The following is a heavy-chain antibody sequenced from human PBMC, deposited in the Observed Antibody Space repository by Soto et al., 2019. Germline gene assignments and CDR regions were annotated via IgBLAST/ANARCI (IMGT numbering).Heavy chain of an antibody. V-gene: IGHV4-34*01. Sequence: SETLSLTCAVYGESFSGHIWTWIRQTPGKGLQWIGQINHSGSASYNPSLKSRVTISLDTSKSQFSLNLRSVTAADTAVYYCARLGGHYQAFDRWGQGTLVTVSS. CDR2: INHSGSA. D-gene: IGHD3-22*01. CDR1: GESFSGHI. CDR3: ARLGGHYQAFDR. J-gene: IGHJ4*01.